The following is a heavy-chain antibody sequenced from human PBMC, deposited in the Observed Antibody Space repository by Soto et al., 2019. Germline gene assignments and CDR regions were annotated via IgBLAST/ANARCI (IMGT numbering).Heavy chain of an antibody. CDR2: ISGSGGST. CDR3: ASSSKGPPYYDILTGSFLGR. Sequence: PGGSLRLSCAASGFTFSSYAMSWVRQAPGKGLERVSAISGSGGSTYYADSVKGRFTISRDNSKNTLYLQMNSLRAEDTAVYYCASSSKGPPYYDILTGSFLGRWGQGTLVTVPQ. J-gene: IGHJ4*02. D-gene: IGHD3-9*01. CDR1: GFTFSSYA. V-gene: IGHV3-23*01.